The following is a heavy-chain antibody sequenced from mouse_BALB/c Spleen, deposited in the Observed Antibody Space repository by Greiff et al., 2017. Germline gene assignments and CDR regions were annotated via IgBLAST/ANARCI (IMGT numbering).Heavy chain of an antibody. J-gene: IGHJ4*01. CDR1: GYSFTSYW. CDR2: IYPGNSDT. CDR3: TGTGVAPYYAMDY. V-gene: IGHV1-5*01. D-gene: IGHD1-1*01. Sequence: VQLQQSGTVLARPGASVKMSCKASGYSFTSYWMHWVKQRPGQGLEWIGAIYPGNSDTSYNQKFKGKAKLTAVTSASTAYMELSSLTNEDSAVYYCTGTGVAPYYAMDYWGQGTSVTVSS.